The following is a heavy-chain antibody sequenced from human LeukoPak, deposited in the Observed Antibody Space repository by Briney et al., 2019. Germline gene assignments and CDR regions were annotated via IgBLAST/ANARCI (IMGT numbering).Heavy chain of an antibody. CDR2: ISGSGGST. CDR3: AKSRVVVAATFSYYFDY. V-gene: IGHV3-23*01. J-gene: IGHJ4*02. CDR1: GFTFSSYA. Sequence: GGSLRLSCAASGFTFSSYAMSWVRQAPGKGLEWVSAISGSGGSTYYADSVKGRFTISRDNSKNTLYLQMNSLRAEDTAVYYCAKSRVVVAATFSYYFDYWGQGTLVTVSS. D-gene: IGHD2-15*01.